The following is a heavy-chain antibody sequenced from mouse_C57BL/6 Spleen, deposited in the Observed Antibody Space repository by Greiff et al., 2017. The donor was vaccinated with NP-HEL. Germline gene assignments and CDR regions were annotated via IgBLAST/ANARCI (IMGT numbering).Heavy chain of an antibody. V-gene: IGHV1-80*01. CDR3: ARGDYYGYDVAY. CDR2: IYPGDGDT. CDR1: GYAFSSYW. D-gene: IGHD2-2*01. Sequence: QVHVKQSGAELVKPGASVKISCKASGYAFSSYWMNWVKQRPGKGLEWIGQIYPGDGDTNYNGKFKGKATLTADKSSSTAYMQLSSLTSEDSAVYFCARGDYYGYDVAYWGQGTLVTVSA. J-gene: IGHJ3*01.